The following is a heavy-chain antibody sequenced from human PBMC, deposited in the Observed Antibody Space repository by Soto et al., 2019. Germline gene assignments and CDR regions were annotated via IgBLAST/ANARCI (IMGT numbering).Heavy chain of an antibody. V-gene: IGHV4-34*01. CDR2: INHSGST. Sequence: SETLSLTCAVYGGSFSGYSWTWIRQPPGTGLEWIGEINHSGSTNYNPSLKSRVTISVDTSKNQFSLKLTSVTAADTAVYYCARDKITGLFAYWGQGTLVTVSS. CDR1: GGSFSGYS. D-gene: IGHD2-8*02. CDR3: ARDKITGLFAY. J-gene: IGHJ4*02.